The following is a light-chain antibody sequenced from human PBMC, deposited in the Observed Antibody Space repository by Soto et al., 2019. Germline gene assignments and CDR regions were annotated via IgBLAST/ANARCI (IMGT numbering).Light chain of an antibody. CDR1: QSVSRD. J-gene: IGKJ1*01. Sequence: ELVMTQSPVTLSVSPGERATLSCRASQSVSRDLAWYQQKPGQAPRLLIYGASSRATGIPDRFSGSGSGTDFTLTISRLEPEDFAVYYCQQYGSSPRTFGQGTKVDIK. V-gene: IGKV3-20*01. CDR3: QQYGSSPRT. CDR2: GAS.